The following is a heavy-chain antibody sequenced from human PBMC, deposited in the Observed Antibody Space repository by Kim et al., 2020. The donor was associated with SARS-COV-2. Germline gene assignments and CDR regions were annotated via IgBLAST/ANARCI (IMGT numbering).Heavy chain of an antibody. Sequence: SETLSLTCTVSGGSISSYYWSWIRQPPGKGLEWIGYIYYSGSTNYNPSLKSRVTISVDTSKNRFSLKLSSVTAADTAVYYCARHARVTMIVVVTPGAFDIWGQGTMVTVSS. V-gene: IGHV4-59*08. CDR3: ARHARVTMIVVVTPGAFDI. J-gene: IGHJ3*02. D-gene: IGHD3-22*01. CDR1: GGSISSYY. CDR2: IYYSGST.